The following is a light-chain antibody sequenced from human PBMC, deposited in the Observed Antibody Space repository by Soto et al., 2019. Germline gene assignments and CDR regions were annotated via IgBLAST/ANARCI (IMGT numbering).Light chain of an antibody. CDR1: SSNIGAGYD. Sequence: QSVLTQPPSVSGAPGQRVTISCTGSSSNIGAGYDVHWYQQLPGTAPKLLIYGNSNRPSGVPDRFSGSKSGTSASLAITGLQAEDEADYYCQSDDSSLSGVVVFGGGTQLTVL. J-gene: IGLJ2*01. CDR3: QSDDSSLSGVVV. CDR2: GNS. V-gene: IGLV1-40*01.